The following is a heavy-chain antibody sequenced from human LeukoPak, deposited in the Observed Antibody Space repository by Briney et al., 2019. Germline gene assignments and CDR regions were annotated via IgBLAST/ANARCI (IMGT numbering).Heavy chain of an antibody. CDR2: ISSSSSYI. D-gene: IGHD2-2*01. CDR1: GFTFSSYS. CDR3: ARAYCSSTSCYDYYYGMDV. Sequence: PGGSLRLSCAASGFTFSSYSMNWVRQAPGKGLEWVSSISSSSSYIYYADSVKGRFTISRDNAKNSLYLQMNSLRAEDTAVCYCARAYCSSTSCYDYYYGMDVWGQGTTVTVSS. J-gene: IGHJ6*02. V-gene: IGHV3-21*01.